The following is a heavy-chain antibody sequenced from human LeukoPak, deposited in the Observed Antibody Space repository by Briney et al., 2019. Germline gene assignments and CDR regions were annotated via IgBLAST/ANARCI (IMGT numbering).Heavy chain of an antibody. D-gene: IGHD3-10*01. Sequence: GGSLRLSCAASGFTFSSYWMSWVRQAPGKGLEWVANIKQDGSEKYYVDSVKGRLTISRDNAKNSPYLQMNSLRAEDTAVYYCARVLWFGSSDAFDIWGQGTMVTVSS. CDR1: GFTFSSYW. CDR2: IKQDGSEK. CDR3: ARVLWFGSSDAFDI. J-gene: IGHJ3*02. V-gene: IGHV3-7*01.